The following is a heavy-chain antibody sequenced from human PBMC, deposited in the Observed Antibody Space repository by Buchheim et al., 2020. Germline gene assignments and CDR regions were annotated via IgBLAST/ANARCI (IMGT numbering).Heavy chain of an antibody. CDR1: GFTFSSYS. CDR2: ISSSSSYI. D-gene: IGHD3-9*01. Sequence: EVQLVESGGGLVKPGGSLRLSCAASGFTFSSYSMNWVRQAPGKGLEWVSSISSSSSYIYYADSVKGRFTISRDTAKNSLYLQMNSLRAEDTAVYYCARDGYFDWLHHYYYYMDVWGKGTT. J-gene: IGHJ6*03. CDR3: ARDGYFDWLHHYYYYMDV. V-gene: IGHV3-21*01.